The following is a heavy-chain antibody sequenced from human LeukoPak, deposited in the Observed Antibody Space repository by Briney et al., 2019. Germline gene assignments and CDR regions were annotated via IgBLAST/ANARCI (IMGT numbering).Heavy chain of an antibody. CDR1: GFAFSTYG. Sequence: GGSLRLSCAASGFAFSTYGMHWVRQAPGKGLEWLAVIWDDGRNHFYADSVKGRFTVSRDNSKNTLSLQMNSLSAEDTAVYYCAKETGPYSAFDYWGQGIVVTVSS. CDR3: AKETGPYSAFDY. CDR2: IWDDGRNH. D-gene: IGHD2-21*01. J-gene: IGHJ4*02. V-gene: IGHV3-33*06.